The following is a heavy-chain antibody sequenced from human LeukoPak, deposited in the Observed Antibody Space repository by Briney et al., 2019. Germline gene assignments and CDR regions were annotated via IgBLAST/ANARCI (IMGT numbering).Heavy chain of an antibody. CDR3: ARGDYFDRAFDV. V-gene: IGHV3-74*01. CDR1: GFTFSSYW. Sequence: GGSLRLSCAASGFTFSSYWMNWVRQAPGKGLVWVSRIASDGSSTTYADSVKGRFTISRDNAKNSLYLQMNSLRAEDTAVYYCARGDYFDRAFDVWGQGTTVTVSS. CDR2: IASDGSST. J-gene: IGHJ3*01. D-gene: IGHD3-22*01.